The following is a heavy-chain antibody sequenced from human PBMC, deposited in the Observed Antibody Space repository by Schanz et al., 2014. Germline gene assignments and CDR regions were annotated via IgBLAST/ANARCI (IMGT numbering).Heavy chain of an antibody. CDR1: GFTFSSYG. V-gene: IGHV3-30*18. D-gene: IGHD6-13*01. CDR2: ISDDGSGK. CDR3: AKEKEEVAADGSFFDY. Sequence: QVQLVESGGGVVQPGRSRRLSCEASGFTFSSYGMHWVRQAPGKGLEWVAVISDDGSGKYSADSVKGRFTISRDNSKNTVNLQMNSLRAEDTAVYYCAKEKEEVAADGSFFDYWGQGTLVTVSS. J-gene: IGHJ4*02.